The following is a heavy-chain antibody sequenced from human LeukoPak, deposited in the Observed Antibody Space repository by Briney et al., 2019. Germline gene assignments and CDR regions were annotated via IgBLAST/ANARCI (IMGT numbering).Heavy chain of an antibody. CDR3: ARAHTIFWEFDAFDI. J-gene: IGHJ3*02. V-gene: IGHV3-69-1*01. D-gene: IGHD3-3*01. CDR1: GFTFSSYS. CDR2: ITSSSTI. Sequence: GGSLRLSCAASGFTFSSYSMNWVRQAPGKGLEWVSSITSSSTIYYAESVKGRFTISRDNAKNSLYLQMNSLRDEDTAVYFCARAHTIFWEFDAFDIWGRGTMVAVSS.